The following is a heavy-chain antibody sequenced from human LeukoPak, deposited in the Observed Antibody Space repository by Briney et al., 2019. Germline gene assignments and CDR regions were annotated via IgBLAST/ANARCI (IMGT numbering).Heavy chain of an antibody. V-gene: IGHV1-18*04. Sequence: ASVKISCKASGYTFTSYYMHWVRQAPGQGLEWMGWISAYNGNTNYAQKLQGRVTMTTDTSTSTAYMELRSLRSDDTAVYYCARDHIAVAAAPDYWGQGTLVTVSS. CDR1: GYTFTSYY. CDR3: ARDHIAVAAAPDY. D-gene: IGHD6-19*01. CDR2: ISAYNGNT. J-gene: IGHJ4*02.